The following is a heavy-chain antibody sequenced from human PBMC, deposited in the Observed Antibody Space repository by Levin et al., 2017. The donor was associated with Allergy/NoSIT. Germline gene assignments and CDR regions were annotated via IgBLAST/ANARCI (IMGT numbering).Heavy chain of an antibody. CDR3: ATVPLYSSSRGFDP. D-gene: IGHD6-13*01. CDR2: FDPEDGET. Sequence: ASVKVSCKVSGYTLTELSMHWVRQAPGKGLEWMGGFDPEDGETIYAQKFQGRVTMTEDTSTDTAYMELSSLRSEDTAVYYCATVPLYSSSRGFDPWGQGTLVTVSS. J-gene: IGHJ5*02. V-gene: IGHV1-24*01. CDR1: GYTLTELS.